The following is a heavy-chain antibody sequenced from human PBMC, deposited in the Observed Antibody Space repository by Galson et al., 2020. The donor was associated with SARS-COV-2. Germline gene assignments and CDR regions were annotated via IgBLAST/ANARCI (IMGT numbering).Heavy chain of an antibody. CDR3: ASSITIFGVAYYYGMDV. Sequence: MSWVRQAPGKGLEWVSAISGSGGSTYYADSVKGRFTISRDNSKNTLYLQMNSLRAEDTAVYYCASSITIFGVAYYYGMDVWGQGTTVTVSS. D-gene: IGHD3-3*01. V-gene: IGHV3-23*01. J-gene: IGHJ6*02. CDR2: ISGSGGST.